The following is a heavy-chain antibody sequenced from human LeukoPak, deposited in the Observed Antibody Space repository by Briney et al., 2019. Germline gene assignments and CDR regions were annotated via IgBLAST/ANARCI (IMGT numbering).Heavy chain of an antibody. J-gene: IGHJ4*02. Sequence: SETLSLICTVSGGSISSGGYYWSWIRQHPGKGLEWIGYIYYSGSTYYNPSLKSRVTISVDTSKNQFSLKLSSVTAADTAVYYCARDCSSTSCPGYPYWGQGTLVTVSS. V-gene: IGHV4-31*03. CDR3: ARDCSSTSCPGYPY. D-gene: IGHD2-2*01. CDR1: GGSISSGGYY. CDR2: IYYSGST.